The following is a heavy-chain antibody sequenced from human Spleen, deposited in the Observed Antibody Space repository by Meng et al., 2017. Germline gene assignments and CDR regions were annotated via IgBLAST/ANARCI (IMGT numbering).Heavy chain of an antibody. Sequence: SVKVSCKASGGSFSNYAISWVRQAPGQGLEWMGGIIPMLGTGNYAQKFQGRVTITTDESTRTVYMALSSLRSEDSAVYYCARDMAGAAGTSGVCCYYGMDVWGQGTTVTVSS. D-gene: IGHD6-19*01. CDR1: GGSFSNYA. V-gene: IGHV1-69*05. J-gene: IGHJ6*02. CDR2: IIPMLGTG. CDR3: ARDMAGAAGTSGVCCYYGMDV.